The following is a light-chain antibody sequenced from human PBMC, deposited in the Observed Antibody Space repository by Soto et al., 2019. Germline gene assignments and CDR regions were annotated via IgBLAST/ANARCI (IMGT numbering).Light chain of an antibody. CDR1: QGISSF. Sequence: DIQLTQSPSFLSASVGDRVTITCRASQGISSFLAWYQQKPGKAPKLLVHAASTLQSGVPSRFTGSGSATEFTLTISSLQPEDFATYYCQQVKSYPLNFGGGTKVDIK. J-gene: IGKJ4*01. V-gene: IGKV1-9*01. CDR2: AAS. CDR3: QQVKSYPLN.